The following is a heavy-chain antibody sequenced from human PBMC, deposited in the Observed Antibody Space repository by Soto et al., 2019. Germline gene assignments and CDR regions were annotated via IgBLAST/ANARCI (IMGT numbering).Heavy chain of an antibody. CDR3: ARVYYDFWSGYPYYYYYYMDV. CDR1: GFPFNNYC. Sequence: GGALRLSCATSGFPFNNYCMAWVTPAPGEGLEWGANINQDGSKKYYVDSVKGRFTISRDNAKNSLYLQMNSLRAEDTAVYYCARVYYDFWSGYPYYYYYYMDVWGKGTTVTVSS. J-gene: IGHJ6*03. D-gene: IGHD3-3*01. V-gene: IGHV3-7*01. CDR2: INQDGSKK.